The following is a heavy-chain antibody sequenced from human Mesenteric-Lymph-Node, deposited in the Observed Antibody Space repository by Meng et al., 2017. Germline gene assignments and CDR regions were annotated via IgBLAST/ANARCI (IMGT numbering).Heavy chain of an antibody. CDR3: ARDRVPNYYDSSGYYDY. J-gene: IGHJ4*02. CDR1: GYTFTGYY. Sequence: ASVKVSCKASGYTFTGYYMHWVRQAPGQGLEWMGRINPNSGGTNYAQKFQGRVTMTRDTSISTAYMELSRLRSDDTAVYYCARDRVPNYYDSSGYYDYWGQGTLVTVSS. D-gene: IGHD3-22*01. V-gene: IGHV1-2*06. CDR2: INPNSGGT.